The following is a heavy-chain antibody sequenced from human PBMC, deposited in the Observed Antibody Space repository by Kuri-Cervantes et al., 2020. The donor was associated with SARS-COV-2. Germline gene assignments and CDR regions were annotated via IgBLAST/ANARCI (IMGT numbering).Heavy chain of an antibody. CDR3: ARGRVYGSGSYYFY. CDR2: ISYDGSNK. CDR1: GFTFSSYG. Sequence: GGSLRLSCAASGFTFSSYGMHWVRQAPGKGLEWVAVISYDGSNKYYADSVKGRFTISRDNSKNTLYLQMNSLRAEDTAVYYCARGRVYGSGSYYFYWGQGTLVTVSS. D-gene: IGHD3-10*01. J-gene: IGHJ4*02. V-gene: IGHV3-30*03.